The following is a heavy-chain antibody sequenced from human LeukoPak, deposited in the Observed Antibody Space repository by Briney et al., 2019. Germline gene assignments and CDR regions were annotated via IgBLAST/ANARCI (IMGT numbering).Heavy chain of an antibody. CDR1: GCTFTSYG. J-gene: IGHJ4*02. V-gene: IGHV1-18*01. Sequence: ASVKVSCKASGCTFTSYGISWVRQAPGQGLEWMGWISAYNGNTNYAQKLQGRVTMTTDTSTSTVYMELSSLRSEDTAVYYCARWGAAAAGTWYFDYWGQGTLVTVSS. CDR2: ISAYNGNT. CDR3: ARWGAAAAGTWYFDY. D-gene: IGHD6-13*01.